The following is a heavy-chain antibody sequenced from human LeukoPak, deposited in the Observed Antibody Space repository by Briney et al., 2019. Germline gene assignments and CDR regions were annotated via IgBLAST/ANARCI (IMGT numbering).Heavy chain of an antibody. CDR1: GFTFSDYF. CDR2: ISNSGSTI. Sequence: GGSRRLSWAASGFTFSDYFMSWIRQAPQKGLEWVSYISNSGSTIYYADSVKGRFTISRDNAKNSLYLQMNSLRAEDTAVYYCARDYYASESYYNPSWGQGTLVTVSS. CDR3: ARDYYASESYYNPS. J-gene: IGHJ5*02. V-gene: IGHV3-11*01. D-gene: IGHD3-10*01.